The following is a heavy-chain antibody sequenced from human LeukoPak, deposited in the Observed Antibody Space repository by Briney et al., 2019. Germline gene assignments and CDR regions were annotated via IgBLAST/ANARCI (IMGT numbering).Heavy chain of an antibody. J-gene: IGHJ4*02. CDR1: GFTFSSYG. Sequence: GGSLRLSCAASGFTFSSYGMHWVRQAPGKGLEWVAVIWYDGSNKYYADSVKGRLTISRDNSKNTLYLQMNSLRAEDTAVYYCARDWDTAIDFDYWGQGTLVTVSS. V-gene: IGHV3-33*01. CDR3: ARDWDTAIDFDY. CDR2: IWYDGSNK. D-gene: IGHD5-18*01.